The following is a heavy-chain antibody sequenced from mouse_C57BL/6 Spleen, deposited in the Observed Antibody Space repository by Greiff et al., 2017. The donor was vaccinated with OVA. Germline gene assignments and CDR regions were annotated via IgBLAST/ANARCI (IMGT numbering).Heavy chain of an antibody. Sequence: EVKLMESGGGLVKPGGSLKLSCAASGFTFSDYGMHWVRQAPEKGLEWVAYISSGSSTIYYADTVKGRFTISRDNAKNTLFLQMTSLRSEDTAMYYGAKPYYYGSSPAWFAYWGQGTLVTVSA. CDR1: GFTFSDYG. CDR2: ISSGSSTI. J-gene: IGHJ3*01. CDR3: AKPYYYGSSPAWFAY. V-gene: IGHV5-17*01. D-gene: IGHD1-1*01.